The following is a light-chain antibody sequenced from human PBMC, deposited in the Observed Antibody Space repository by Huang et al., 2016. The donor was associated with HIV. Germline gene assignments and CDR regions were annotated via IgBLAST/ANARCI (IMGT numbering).Light chain of an antibody. V-gene: IGKV3-11*01. CDR2: DAS. CDR3: QQRSNWPPVT. J-gene: IGKJ5*01. Sequence: EIVLTQSPATLSLSPGERATLSCRASQSVSNYLAWYQQKPGQAPRLLIYDASTRAIGVPARFSGSGSGTDFTLTISSLEPEDFAVYYCQQRSNWPPVTFGQGTRLEIK. CDR1: QSVSNY.